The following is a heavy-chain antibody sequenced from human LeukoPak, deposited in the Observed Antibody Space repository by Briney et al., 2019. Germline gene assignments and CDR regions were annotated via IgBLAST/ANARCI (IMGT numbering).Heavy chain of an antibody. V-gene: IGHV3-9*01. Sequence: PGRSLRLSCAASGFTFDDYAMHWVRQAPGKGLEWVSGISWNSGSIGYADSVKGRFTISRDNAKNSLYLQMNSLRAEDTALYYCAKSAEIVVSSWSHCFFDYWGQGTLVTVSS. CDR1: GFTFDDYA. D-gene: IGHD6-13*01. J-gene: IGHJ4*02. CDR2: ISWNSGSI. CDR3: AKSAEIVVSSWSHCFFDY.